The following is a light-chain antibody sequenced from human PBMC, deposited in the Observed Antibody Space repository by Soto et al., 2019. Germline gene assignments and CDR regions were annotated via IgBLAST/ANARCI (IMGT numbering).Light chain of an antibody. CDR1: SSNIGSNY. CDR3: AAWYDSLSGWV. Sequence: QLVLTQPPSASGTPGQTVTISCSGSSSNIGSNYVYWYQQLPGTAPKLLIYSNNQRPSGVPDRFSGSKSGTSASLAISGLRSEDEADYYCAAWYDSLSGWVFGGGTKLTVL. CDR2: SNN. V-gene: IGLV1-47*02. J-gene: IGLJ3*02.